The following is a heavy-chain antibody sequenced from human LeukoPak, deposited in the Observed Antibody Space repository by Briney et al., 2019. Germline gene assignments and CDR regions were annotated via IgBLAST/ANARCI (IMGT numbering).Heavy chain of an antibody. Sequence: GGSLRLSCAASGLTFSSHWMHWVRQAPGKGLVWVSRITNDGSSTTYADSVKGRFTISRDNAKNMLYLQVNSLRAEDTAVYYCARAGVTTFDYWGQGTLVTVSS. J-gene: IGHJ4*02. V-gene: IGHV3-74*01. CDR2: ITNDGSST. CDR3: ARAGVTTFDY. D-gene: IGHD1-1*01. CDR1: GLTFSSHW.